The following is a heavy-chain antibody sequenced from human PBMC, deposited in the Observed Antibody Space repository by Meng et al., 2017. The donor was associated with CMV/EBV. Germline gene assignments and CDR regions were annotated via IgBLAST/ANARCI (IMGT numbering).Heavy chain of an antibody. J-gene: IGHJ6*02. CDR1: GFTFDDYA. V-gene: IGHV3-9*01. CDR2: ISWNSGSI. D-gene: IGHD6-19*01. Sequence: GGSLRLSCAASGFTFDDYAMHWVRQAPGQGLEWVSGISWNSGSIGYADSVKGRFTISRDNAKNSLYLQMNSLRAEDTALYYCAKEGGIAVADNYYYYGMDVWGQGTTVTVSS. CDR3: AKEGGIAVADNYYYYGMDV.